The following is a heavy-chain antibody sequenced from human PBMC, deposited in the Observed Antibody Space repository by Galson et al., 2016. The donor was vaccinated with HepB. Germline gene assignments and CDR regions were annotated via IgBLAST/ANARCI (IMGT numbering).Heavy chain of an antibody. CDR2: ISYDGANK. J-gene: IGHJ5*02. CDR3: TKESTTPLTAYNWFDH. D-gene: IGHD1-1*01. CDR1: GFTFNSYG. V-gene: IGHV3-30*18. Sequence: SLRLSCAASGFTFNSYGMHWVRQAPGKGLEWVPVISYDGANKYYGDSVQGRFTISRDNPRNTLYLQMNSLRAEDTAVYYCTKESTTPLTAYNWFDHWGQGTPVSVSS.